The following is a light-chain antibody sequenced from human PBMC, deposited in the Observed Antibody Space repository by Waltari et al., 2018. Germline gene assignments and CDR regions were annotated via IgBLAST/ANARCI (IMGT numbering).Light chain of an antibody. V-gene: IGKV3-20*01. Sequence: DIVLTQSPGTLSLSPGERATLSCRASQSVGRSLAWYQRKPGQAPRLLIYDTSNRATGIPERFSGSGSGTDFSLTISRPEPEDFAVYYCQMYVRLPVTFGQGTKVEIK. CDR1: QSVGRS. CDR2: DTS. J-gene: IGKJ1*01. CDR3: QMYVRLPVT.